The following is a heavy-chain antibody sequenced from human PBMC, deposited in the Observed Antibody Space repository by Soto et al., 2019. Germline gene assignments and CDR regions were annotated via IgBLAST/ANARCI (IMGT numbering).Heavy chain of an antibody. CDR1: GFTFDDYA. J-gene: IGHJ5*02. V-gene: IGHV3-9*01. Sequence: GGSLRLSCAASGFTFDDYAMHWVRQAPGKGLEWVSGISWNSGSIGYADSVKGRFTISRDNAKNSLYLQMNSLRAEDTALYYCAKDIMDGYYGEYRSWGQGTLVTSPQ. D-gene: IGHD4-17*01. CDR3: AKDIMDGYYGEYRS. CDR2: ISWNSGSI.